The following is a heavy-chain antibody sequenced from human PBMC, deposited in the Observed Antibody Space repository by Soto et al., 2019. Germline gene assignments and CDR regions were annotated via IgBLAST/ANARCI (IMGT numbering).Heavy chain of an antibody. Sequence: PSETLSLTCAVYGGSFSGFYWSWIRQAPGKGLEWIGEINHSGRTRYNPSLKSRVTMSLDTSKNQYSLRLSSVTAADTAVYFCAGMFWFGDLLFDYWGPGTLVTVSS. CDR3: AGMFWFGDLLFDY. CDR2: INHSGRT. V-gene: IGHV4-34*01. CDR1: GGSFSGFY. J-gene: IGHJ4*02. D-gene: IGHD3-10*01.